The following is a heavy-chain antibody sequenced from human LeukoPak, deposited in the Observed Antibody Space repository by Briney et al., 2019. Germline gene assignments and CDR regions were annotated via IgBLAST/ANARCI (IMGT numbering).Heavy chain of an antibody. D-gene: IGHD3-3*01. CDR2: IIPIFGTA. CDR1: GGTFSSYA. V-gene: IGHV1-69*13. J-gene: IGHJ4*02. CDR3: ARGVSSFWSGYYRY. Sequence: SVKISCKASGGTFSSYAISWVRQAPGQGLEWMGGIIPIFGTANYAQKFQGRVTITADESTSTAYMELSSLRSEDTAVYYCARGVSSFWSGYYRYWGQGTLVTVSS.